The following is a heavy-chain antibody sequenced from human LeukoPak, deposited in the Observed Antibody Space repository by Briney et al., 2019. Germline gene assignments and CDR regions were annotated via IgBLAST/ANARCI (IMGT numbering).Heavy chain of an antibody. D-gene: IGHD2-8*01. V-gene: IGHV1-18*01. CDR1: GYTFTSYG. J-gene: IGHJ4*02. CDR2: ISAYNGNT. Sequence: ASVKVSCKASGYTFTSYGISWVRPAPGQGLEWMGWISAYNGNTNYAQKLQGRVTMTTDTSTSTAYMELRSLRSDDTAVYYCARRYCTNGVCRPSEEEFDYWGQGTLVTVSS. CDR3: ARRYCTNGVCRPSEEEFDY.